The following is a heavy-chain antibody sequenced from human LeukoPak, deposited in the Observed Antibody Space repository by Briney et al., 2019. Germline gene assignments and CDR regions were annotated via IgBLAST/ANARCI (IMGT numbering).Heavy chain of an antibody. CDR3: ARASYCTNGVCYQFFDY. Sequence: ASVKVSCKASGYTFTSYDINWVRQATGQGLEWMGWMNPNSGNTGYAQKFQGRVTITRNTSISTAYMELSSLRSEDTAVYYCARASYCTNGVCYQFFDYWGQGTLVTVSS. J-gene: IGHJ4*02. CDR2: MNPNSGNT. CDR1: GYTFTSYD. V-gene: IGHV1-8*03. D-gene: IGHD2-8*01.